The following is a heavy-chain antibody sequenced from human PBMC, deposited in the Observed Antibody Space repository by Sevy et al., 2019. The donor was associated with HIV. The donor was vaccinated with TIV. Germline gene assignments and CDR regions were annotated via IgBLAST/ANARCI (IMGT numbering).Heavy chain of an antibody. J-gene: IGHJ3*01. CDR3: AKLYYDFWSGYYPHTFDF. Sequence: GGSLRLSCAASGFTFSNYAMSWVRQAPGKGLEWVSDISGSGDSTYNANSVKGRFTISRDNSKNTLCLQMSSLRADERAVYYCAKLYYDFWSGYYPHTFDFWGQGTMVTVSS. CDR2: ISGSGDST. V-gene: IGHV3-23*01. D-gene: IGHD3-3*01. CDR1: GFTFSNYA.